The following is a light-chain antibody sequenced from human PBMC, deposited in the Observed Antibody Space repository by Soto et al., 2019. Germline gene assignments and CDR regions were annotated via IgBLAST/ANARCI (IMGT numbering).Light chain of an antibody. CDR1: QSLSDW. Sequence: DIQLTQSPSTLSASVGDRVTITCRASQSLSDWLAWYQQIPGTAPKLLIYRAPSLEDGVPSRFSGSASGTAFTLTIKSLQPDDFAPYYCQQYDTDPLTFGGGTKVEIK. J-gene: IGKJ4*01. V-gene: IGKV1-5*03. CDR2: RAP. CDR3: QQYDTDPLT.